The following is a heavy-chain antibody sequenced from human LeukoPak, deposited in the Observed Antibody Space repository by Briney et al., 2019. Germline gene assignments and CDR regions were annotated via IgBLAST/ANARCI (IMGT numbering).Heavy chain of an antibody. CDR3: ARVVSSSWDYYYYMDV. Sequence: KPSETLSLTCTVSGGSISSYYWSWIRQPPGKGLEWIGYIYYSGNTNYNPSLKSRVTISVDTSKNQFSLKLSSVTAADTAVYYCARVVSSSWDYYYYMDVWGKGTRVTISS. D-gene: IGHD6-13*01. CDR2: IYYSGNT. V-gene: IGHV4-59*01. CDR1: GGSISSYY. J-gene: IGHJ6*03.